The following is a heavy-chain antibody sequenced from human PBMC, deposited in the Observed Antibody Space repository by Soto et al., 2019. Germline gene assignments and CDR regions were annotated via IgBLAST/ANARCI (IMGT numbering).Heavy chain of an antibody. V-gene: IGHV4-31*03. D-gene: IGHD3-10*01. CDR3: ASRVYGSGSLFDY. CDR2: IHYSGST. CDR1: GGSISSGGYY. J-gene: IGHJ4*02. Sequence: TSETLSLTCTVSGGSISSGGYYWSWIRQHPGKGLEWIGYIHYSGSTYYNPSLKSRVTISVDTSKNQFSLKLSSVTAADTAVYYCASRVYGSGSLFDYWGQGTLVTVSS.